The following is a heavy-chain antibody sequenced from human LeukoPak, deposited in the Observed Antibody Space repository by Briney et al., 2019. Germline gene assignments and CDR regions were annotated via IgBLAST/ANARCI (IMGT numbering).Heavy chain of an antibody. CDR1: GYTFTSYG. CDR2: ISAYNGNA. Sequence: ASVKVSCEASGYTFTSYGISWVRQAPGQGLEWMGWISAYNGNANYAQKLQGRVTMTTDTSTSTAYMELRSLRSDDTAVYYCARVVVVERFFDYWGQGTLVTVSS. CDR3: ARVVVVERFFDY. J-gene: IGHJ4*02. V-gene: IGHV1-18*01. D-gene: IGHD2-15*01.